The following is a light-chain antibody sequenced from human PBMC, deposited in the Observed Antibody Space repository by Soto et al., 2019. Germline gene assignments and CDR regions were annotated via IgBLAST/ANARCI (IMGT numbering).Light chain of an antibody. J-gene: IGLJ1*01. CDR2: EGT. V-gene: IGLV2-23*01. CDR1: SGDVGSYDL. CDR3: CSYAGSSTFV. Sequence: QSALTQPASVSGSPGQSITISCTGTSGDVGSYDLVSWYQQCPGQAPKLIIYEGTKRPSGVSNRFSGSKSGNTASLTISGLQAEDEADYYCCSYAGSSTFVFGNGTKLTVL.